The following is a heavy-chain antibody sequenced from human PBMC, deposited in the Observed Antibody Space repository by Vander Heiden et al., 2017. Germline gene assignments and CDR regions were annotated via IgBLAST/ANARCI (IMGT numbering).Heavy chain of an antibody. V-gene: IGHV3-9*01. J-gene: IGHJ3*02. D-gene: IGHD3-22*01. CDR3: AKVKYYYDSSGWVGAFDI. Sequence: EVQLVESGGGLVQPGRSLRLSCAASGFTFDDYAMHWVRQAPGKGLEWVSGISWNSGSIGYADSVKGRFTISRDNAKNSLYLQMNSPRAEDTALYYCAKVKYYYDSSGWVGAFDIWGQGTMVTVSS. CDR1: GFTFDDYA. CDR2: ISWNSGSI.